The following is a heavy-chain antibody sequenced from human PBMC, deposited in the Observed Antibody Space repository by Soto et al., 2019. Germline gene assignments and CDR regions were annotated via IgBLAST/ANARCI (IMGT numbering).Heavy chain of an antibody. J-gene: IGHJ4*02. Sequence: SEILSLTCTVSGGSISRGDYYWSWIRQPPGKGLEWIGYIYYSGSTYYNPSLKSRVTISVDTSKNQFSLKLSSVTAADTAVYYCARWLGYGPHFDYWGQGTLVTVSS. D-gene: IGHD5-12*01. V-gene: IGHV4-30-4*01. CDR2: IYYSGST. CDR3: ARWLGYGPHFDY. CDR1: GGSISRGDYY.